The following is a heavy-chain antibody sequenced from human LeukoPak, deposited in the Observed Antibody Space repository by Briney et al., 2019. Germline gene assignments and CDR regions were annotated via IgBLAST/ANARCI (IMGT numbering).Heavy chain of an antibody. CDR3: AILLGYCSSTSCWSWFDP. CDR2: MNPNSGNT. J-gene: IGHJ5*02. D-gene: IGHD2-2*01. V-gene: IGHV1-8*01. CDR1: GYTFTSYD. Sequence: ASVKVSCKASGYTFTSYDINWVRQATGQGLEWMGWMNPNSGNTGYAHKFQGRVTMTRNTSISKAYMELSSLRSEDTAVYYCAILLGYCSSTSCWSWFDPWGQGTLVTVSS.